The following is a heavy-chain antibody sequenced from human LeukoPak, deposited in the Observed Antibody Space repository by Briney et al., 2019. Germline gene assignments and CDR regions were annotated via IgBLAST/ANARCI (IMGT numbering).Heavy chain of an antibody. V-gene: IGHV4-30-4*08. CDR1: GGSISSGDYY. Sequence: PSETLSLTCTVSGGSISSGDYYWSWIRQPPGKGLEWIGYIYYSGSTYYNPSLKSRVTISVDTSKNQFSLKLSSVTAADTAVYYCARDRRGAYDSHAFDIWGQGTMVTVSS. J-gene: IGHJ3*02. D-gene: IGHD5-12*01. CDR2: IYYSGST. CDR3: ARDRRGAYDSHAFDI.